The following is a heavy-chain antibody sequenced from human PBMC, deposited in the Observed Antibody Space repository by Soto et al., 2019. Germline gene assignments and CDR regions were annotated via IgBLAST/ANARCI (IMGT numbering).Heavy chain of an antibody. D-gene: IGHD1-26*01. Sequence: QVQLQQWGAGLLKPSETLSLTCAVNSESLSGYYWSWIRQSPGKGLEWIGEIDGSGNTNYSPSLRSRVAMPVDTSKNHFSLSLNSVSAADTAAYYCVGARGRLVGFDYWGQGTIVTVSS. CDR3: VGARGRLVGFDY. CDR2: IDGSGNT. J-gene: IGHJ4*02. V-gene: IGHV4-34*01. CDR1: SESLSGYY.